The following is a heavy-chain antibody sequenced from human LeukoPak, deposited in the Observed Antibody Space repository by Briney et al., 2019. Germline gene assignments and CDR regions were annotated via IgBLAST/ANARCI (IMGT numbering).Heavy chain of an antibody. D-gene: IGHD3-3*01. CDR2: IYYSGST. CDR3: ARSDYDFWSGSPGYYYYYMDV. V-gene: IGHV4-59*01. J-gene: IGHJ6*03. CDR1: GGSISSYY. Sequence: SETLSLTCTVSGGSISSYYWSWIRQPPGKGLEWIGYIYYSGSTNYNPSLKSRVTISVDTSKNQFSLKLISVTAADTAVYYCARSDYDFWSGSPGYYYYYMDVWGKGTTVTVSS.